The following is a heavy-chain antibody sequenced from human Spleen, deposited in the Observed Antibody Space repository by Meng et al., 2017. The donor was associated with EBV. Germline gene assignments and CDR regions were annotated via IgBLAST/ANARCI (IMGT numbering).Heavy chain of an antibody. CDR1: GGSFSGYY. J-gene: IGHJ4*02. D-gene: IGHD6-13*01. V-gene: IGHV4-34*01. Sequence: QVQLQQWGAGLLKPSGTLSPTCGIHGGSFSGYYWSWLRQTPGKGLEWIGEIHYGGSTKYNPSLESRATISGDTSKNQFSLILTSVTAADTAVYYCARDTEAPGTWFDYWGQGALVTVSS. CDR2: IHYGGST. CDR3: ARDTEAPGTWFDY.